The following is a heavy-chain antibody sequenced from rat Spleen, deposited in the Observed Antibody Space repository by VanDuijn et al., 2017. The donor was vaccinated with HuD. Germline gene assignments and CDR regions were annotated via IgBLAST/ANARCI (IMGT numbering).Heavy chain of an antibody. D-gene: IGHD1-1*01. Sequence: EVQLVESGGGLVQPGRSLKLSCAASGFTFSDYGVAWVRQAPTKGLEWVATISYGDSSGHSSTYYRDSVKGRFTISRDNAKSTLYLQMESLRSEDTATYYCAKELLLHRTGNWYFDFWGPGTMVTVSS. CDR3: AKELLLHRTGNWYFDF. CDR1: GFTFSDYG. CDR2: ISYGDSSGHSST. V-gene: IGHV5-29*01. J-gene: IGHJ1*01.